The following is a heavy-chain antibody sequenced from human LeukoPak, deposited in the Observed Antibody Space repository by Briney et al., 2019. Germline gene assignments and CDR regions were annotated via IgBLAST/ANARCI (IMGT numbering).Heavy chain of an antibody. J-gene: IGHJ6*03. CDR2: ISDGGSNT. V-gene: IGHV3-30*01. Sequence: GASLRLSCSASGFTFSDHGLHWVRQAPGKGLEWVAIISDGGSNTYYADSVRGRFTVSRDNSKNTLYLQMTSLRADDTAVYYCAREVNYYYYMDVWGKGTAVTVS. D-gene: IGHD4-11*01. CDR1: GFTFSDHG. CDR3: AREVNYYYYMDV.